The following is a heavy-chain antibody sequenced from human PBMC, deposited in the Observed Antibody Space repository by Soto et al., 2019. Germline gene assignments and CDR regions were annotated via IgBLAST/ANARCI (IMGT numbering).Heavy chain of an antibody. Sequence: EVQLLESGGGLVQPGGSLRLSCAASGFTFSTYAMSWVRQAPGKGLEWVSSISGSGGSTYYAYSVQGRFTISRDNSKNTLYLQMNSLRAEDMAVYDCAKDREMVTFGGVNSNLFSDYLGQGTLVTGSA. CDR2: ISGSGGST. CDR3: AKDREMVTFGGVNSNLFSDY. V-gene: IGHV3-23*01. D-gene: IGHD3-16*01. J-gene: IGHJ4*01. CDR1: GFTFSTYA.